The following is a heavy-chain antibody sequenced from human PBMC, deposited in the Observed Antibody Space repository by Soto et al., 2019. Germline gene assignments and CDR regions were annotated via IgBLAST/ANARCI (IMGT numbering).Heavy chain of an antibody. Sequence: LSLTCTVSGGSISSYYWSWIRQPPGKGLEWIGYIYYSGSTNYNPSLKSRVTISVDTSKNQFSLKLSSVTAADTAVYYCARAYSSGYDYWGQGTLVTVSS. CDR1: GGSISSYY. V-gene: IGHV4-59*01. D-gene: IGHD3-22*01. CDR3: ARAYSSGYDY. J-gene: IGHJ4*02. CDR2: IYYSGST.